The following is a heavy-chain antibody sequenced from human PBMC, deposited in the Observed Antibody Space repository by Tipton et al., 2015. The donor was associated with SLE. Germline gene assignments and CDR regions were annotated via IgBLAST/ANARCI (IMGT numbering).Heavy chain of an antibody. Sequence: SLRLSCVVSGFTFEDYAMHWVRQAPGKGLEWVSGISWDSVIIGYADSVKGRFTISRDNAKNSLYLQMNSLRDEDTALYYCARVRYYDSWSGQRYFDLWGRGTLVSVSS. CDR3: ARVRYYDSWSGQRYFDL. D-gene: IGHD3-3*01. J-gene: IGHJ2*01. CDR1: GFTFEDYA. V-gene: IGHV3-9*01. CDR2: ISWDSVII.